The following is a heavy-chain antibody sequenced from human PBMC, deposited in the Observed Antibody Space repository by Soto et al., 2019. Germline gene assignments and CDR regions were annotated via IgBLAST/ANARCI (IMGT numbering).Heavy chain of an antibody. CDR3: ARVVVAAPYYFDY. Sequence: SETMSLTCTVSGGSISSGGYYWSWIRQHPGKGLEWIGYIYPSGSTYYNPSLKSRVTISVDRSETQFSLELSSVTAADTAVYYCARVVVAAPYYFDYWGQGTLVTVSS. CDR1: GGSISSGGYY. CDR2: IYPSGST. D-gene: IGHD2-15*01. J-gene: IGHJ4*02. V-gene: IGHV4-30-2*01.